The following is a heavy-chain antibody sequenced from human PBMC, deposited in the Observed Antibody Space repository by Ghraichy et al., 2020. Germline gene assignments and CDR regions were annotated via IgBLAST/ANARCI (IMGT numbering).Heavy chain of an antibody. J-gene: IGHJ6*02. Sequence: GGSLRLSCVGSGFTFGSYNMNWVRQSPGKDLEWVSYITSSSRSIFYADSVKGRFTISRDNAQNSLYLQMNSLRDEDTAVYYCARASTVVRFYYCEGMDVWGQGTTVTVSS. V-gene: IGHV3-48*02. CDR3: ARASTVVRFYYCEGMDV. CDR2: ITSSSRSI. D-gene: IGHD4-23*01. CDR1: GFTFGSYN.